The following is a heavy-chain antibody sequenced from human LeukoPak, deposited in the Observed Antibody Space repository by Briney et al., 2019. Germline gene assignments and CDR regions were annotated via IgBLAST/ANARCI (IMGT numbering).Heavy chain of an antibody. D-gene: IGHD6-6*01. Sequence: KPSETLSLTCAVYGGSFSGYYWSWIRQPPGEGLEWIGEINHSGSTNYNPSLKSRVTISVDTSKNQFSLKLSSVTAADTAVYYCADSGSSNYWGQGTLVTVSS. CDR1: GGSFSGYY. V-gene: IGHV4-34*01. CDR2: INHSGST. J-gene: IGHJ4*02. CDR3: ADSGSSNY.